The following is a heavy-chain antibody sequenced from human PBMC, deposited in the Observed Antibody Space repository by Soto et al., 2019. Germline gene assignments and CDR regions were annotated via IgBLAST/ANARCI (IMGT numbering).Heavy chain of an antibody. V-gene: IGHV3-23*01. CDR3: ARDRYLDHDSRGYLFDN. J-gene: IGHJ4*02. D-gene: IGHD3-22*01. Sequence: EVQLLESGGDLIQPGGSLRLSCAASGFTFNIYAMTWVRQAPGKGLEWVSAISRYGDFTYYADSVEGRFTISRDNSKNTLYLQMNSLTAEATAVYYCARDRYLDHDSRGYLFDNWGQGTLVTVSS. CDR2: ISRYGDFT. CDR1: GFTFNIYA.